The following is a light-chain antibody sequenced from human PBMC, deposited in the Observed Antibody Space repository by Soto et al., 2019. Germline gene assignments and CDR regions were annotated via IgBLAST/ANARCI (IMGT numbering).Light chain of an antibody. CDR2: AAS. CDR3: QQLISYPIT. Sequence: DIQLTQSPSFLSASVGDRVTITCRASQGTSSYLAWYQQKPGKAPKLLIYAASTLQSGVPSRFSGSGSGTEFTLTISSLQPEDFATYYCQQLISYPITFGQGTRLEIK. CDR1: QGTSSY. J-gene: IGKJ5*01. V-gene: IGKV1-9*01.